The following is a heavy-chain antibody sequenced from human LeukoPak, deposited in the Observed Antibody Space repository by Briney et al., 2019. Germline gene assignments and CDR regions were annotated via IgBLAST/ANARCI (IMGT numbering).Heavy chain of an antibody. Sequence: PGGSLRLSCAASGFTFSSYEMNWVRQAPGKGLEWVSYISSSGSTIYYADPVKGRFTISRDNAKNSLYLQMNSLRAEDTAVYYCAFLGYGSGFNSGYWGQGTLVTVSS. J-gene: IGHJ4*02. D-gene: IGHD3-10*01. CDR1: GFTFSSYE. V-gene: IGHV3-48*03. CDR2: ISSSGSTI. CDR3: AFLGYGSGFNSGY.